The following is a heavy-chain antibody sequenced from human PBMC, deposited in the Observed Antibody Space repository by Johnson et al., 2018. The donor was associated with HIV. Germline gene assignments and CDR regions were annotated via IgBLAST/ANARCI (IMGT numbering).Heavy chain of an antibody. CDR1: GFSFSDYY. D-gene: IGHD3-10*01. J-gene: IGHJ3*01. CDR2: ITSTGITV. Sequence: QVQLVESGGGLVKPGGSLRLSCAASGFSFSDYYMSWIRQAPGKGLAWVSYITSTGITVYSAASVKGRFTNSRDTAKNAVYRQMNSLEAEDTAVYYCARAPEVRGVDAFDVWGQGTVVTVSS. V-gene: IGHV3-11*04. CDR3: ARAPEVRGVDAFDV.